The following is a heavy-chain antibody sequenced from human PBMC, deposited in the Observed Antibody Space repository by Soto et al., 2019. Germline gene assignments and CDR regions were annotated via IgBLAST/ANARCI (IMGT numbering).Heavy chain of an antibody. Sequence: QVQLVQSGAEVKKPGSSVKVSCKASGGSFRNFVISWVRQAPGQGLEWMGGIIPNSGTTNYAQKFQGKVTITATESTSTAYMELSGLTSEDTSLYYCARDLGGEATIRFWGQGTLVTVSS. D-gene: IGHD3-16*01. CDR2: IIPNSGTT. CDR1: GGSFRNFV. V-gene: IGHV1-69*01. CDR3: ARDLGGEATIRF. J-gene: IGHJ4*02.